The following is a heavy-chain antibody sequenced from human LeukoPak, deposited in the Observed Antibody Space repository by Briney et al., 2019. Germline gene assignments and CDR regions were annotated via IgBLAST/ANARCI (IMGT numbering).Heavy chain of an antibody. CDR1: GFTFSYYC. Sequence: PGGSLRLSCAASGFTFSYYCMSWVRQAPGKGLEWVANIKPDGSEKYYMDSVKGRFTISRDNAKNSLYLQMNSQRAEDTAVYYCARVGTMIVVVAEPFDIWGQGTMVTVSS. CDR3: ARVGTMIVVVAEPFDI. CDR2: IKPDGSEK. J-gene: IGHJ3*02. D-gene: IGHD3-22*01. V-gene: IGHV3-7*05.